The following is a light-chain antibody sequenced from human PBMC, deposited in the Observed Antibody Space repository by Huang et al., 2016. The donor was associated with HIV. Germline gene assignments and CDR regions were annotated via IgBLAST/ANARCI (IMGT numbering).Light chain of an antibody. J-gene: IGKJ1*01. V-gene: IGKV4-1*01. CDR2: WAT. CDR1: QTILYDSNNKNF. CDR3: LQYYNTPWT. Sequence: DIVMTQSPDSLAVSLGERAAINCKSSQTILYDSNNKNFLAWYQLKPGQPPQVLFYWATTRGSGVPDRFRASGSGTNFTLTISSWQADDVTVYYCLQYYNTPWTFGQGTKVEIK.